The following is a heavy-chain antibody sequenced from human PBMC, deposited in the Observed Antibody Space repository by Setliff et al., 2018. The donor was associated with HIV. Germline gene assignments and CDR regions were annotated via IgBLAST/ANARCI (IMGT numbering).Heavy chain of an antibody. CDR3: ARDGYSSSWYVISGSFDY. V-gene: IGHV4-39*07. CDR1: GGSISSYC. Sequence: SETLSLTCTVSGGSISSYCWSWIRQPPGKGLEWIGSIYYNGNTYYNPSLKSRVTISVDTSENQFSLKLSSVTAADTAVYYCARDGYSSSWYVISGSFDYWGQGILVTVSS. D-gene: IGHD6-13*01. J-gene: IGHJ4*02. CDR2: IYYNGNT.